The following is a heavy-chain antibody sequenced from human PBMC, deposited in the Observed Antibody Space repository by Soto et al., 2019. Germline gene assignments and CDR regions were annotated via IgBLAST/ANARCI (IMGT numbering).Heavy chain of an antibody. D-gene: IGHD2-21*02. CDR1: GYSISSDNW. CDR3: ARTSRFKTEHLDY. Sequence: PSETLSLTCAVPGYSISSDNWWGWIRQPPGKGLEWIGYIFYTGTTYYNLSLKSRVTMSVDTAKDQFSLKLSSVTAADTAVYYCARTSRFKTEHLDYWGQGTLVTVSS. V-gene: IGHV4-28*01. J-gene: IGHJ4*02. CDR2: IFYTGTT.